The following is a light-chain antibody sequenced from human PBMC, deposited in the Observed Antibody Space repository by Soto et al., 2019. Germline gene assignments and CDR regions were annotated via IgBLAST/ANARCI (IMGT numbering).Light chain of an antibody. CDR1: SSDVGGYNY. V-gene: IGLV2-14*01. CDR3: SSYTSTSTHVV. Sequence: QSALTQPASVSGSPGQSITISCTGTSSDVGGYNYVSWYQQHPGKAPKLIIYEVSNRPSGVSNRFSGSKSGNTASLTISGLQAEDEADYYCSSYTSTSTHVVSGTGTKGTV. CDR2: EVS. J-gene: IGLJ1*01.